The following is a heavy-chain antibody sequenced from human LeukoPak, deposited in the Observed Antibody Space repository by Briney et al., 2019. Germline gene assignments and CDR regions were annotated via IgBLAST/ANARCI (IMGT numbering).Heavy chain of an antibody. Sequence: ASVKVSCKASGYTFTSYGISWVRQAPGQALEWMGWISAYNGNTNYAQKLQGRVTMTTDTSTSTAYMELRSLRSGDTAVYYCARARSITMIVVVIHPPDYWGQGTLVTVSS. D-gene: IGHD3-22*01. CDR2: ISAYNGNT. CDR3: ARARSITMIVVVIHPPDY. CDR1: GYTFTSYG. J-gene: IGHJ4*02. V-gene: IGHV1-18*01.